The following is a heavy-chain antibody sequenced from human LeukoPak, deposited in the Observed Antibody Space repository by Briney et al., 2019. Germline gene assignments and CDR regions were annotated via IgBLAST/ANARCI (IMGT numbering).Heavy chain of an antibody. CDR3: ARDSGGQLRIHAFDI. V-gene: IGHV1-2*02. CDR1: GYTLTGFF. J-gene: IGHJ3*02. CDR2: INPNSGGT. Sequence: ASVKVCCEASGYTLTGFFMHWGRQARGQGRVWMGWINPNSGGTNYAQKFQGRVTMTRDTSISTAYMELSRLRSDDTAVYYCARDSGGQLRIHAFDIWGQGTMVTVSS. D-gene: IGHD5-18*01.